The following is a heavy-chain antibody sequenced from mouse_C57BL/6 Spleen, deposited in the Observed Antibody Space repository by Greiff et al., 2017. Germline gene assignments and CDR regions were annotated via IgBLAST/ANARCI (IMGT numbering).Heavy chain of an antibody. D-gene: IGHD1-1*01. CDR2: IDPSDSYT. V-gene: IGHV1-59*01. J-gene: IGHJ2*01. Sequence: QVQLQQPGAELVRPGTSVKLSCKASGYTFTSYWMHWVKQRTGQGLEWIGVIDPSDSYTNYNQKFKGKATLTVDTSYSTAYMALISLHSEDSAVYCCARFATPYFDYWGQGTTLTVSS. CDR1: GYTFTSYW. CDR3: ARFATPYFDY.